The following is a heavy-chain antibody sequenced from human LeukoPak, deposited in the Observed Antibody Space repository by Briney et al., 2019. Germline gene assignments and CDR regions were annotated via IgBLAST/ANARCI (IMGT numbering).Heavy chain of an antibody. D-gene: IGHD3-10*01. V-gene: IGHV4-59*08. J-gene: IGHJ4*02. CDR3: ARRGYGSGSFNRYYSDY. Sequence: SETLSLTCTVSGGSISSYYWSWIRQPPGKGLEWIGYIYYSGSTNYNPSLKSRVTISVDTSKNQFSLKLNSVTAADTAVYYCARRGYGSGSFNRYYSDYWGQGILVTVSS. CDR1: GGSISSYY. CDR2: IYYSGST.